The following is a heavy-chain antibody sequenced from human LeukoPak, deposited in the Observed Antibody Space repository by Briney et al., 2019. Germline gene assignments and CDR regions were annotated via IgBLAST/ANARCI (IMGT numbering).Heavy chain of an antibody. CDR2: ITSKAYGGTT. D-gene: IGHD2-15*01. CDR3: TRMIYCSGGSCSFDY. J-gene: IGHJ4*02. CDR1: GFTFGDYA. Sequence: PGGSLRLSCTASGFTFGDYAMTWVRQAPGKGLEWVGFITSKAYGGTTEYAASVKGRFTISRDDSKSIACLQVNSLKTEDTAVYYCTRMIYCSGGSCSFDYWGQGTLVTVSS. V-gene: IGHV3-49*04.